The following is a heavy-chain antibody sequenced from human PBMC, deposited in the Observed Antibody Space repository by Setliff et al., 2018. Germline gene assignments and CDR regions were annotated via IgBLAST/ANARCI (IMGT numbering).Heavy chain of an antibody. CDR1: GFVFGTYG. Sequence: GESLKISCAASGFVFGTYGMHWVRQAPGKGLDWVASVRFDGSYKVYADSVKGRFTISRDNSENTLFLQMTSLRPEDTGVYYCVKVKKPLIRGSGFDYWGRGTLVTSPQ. D-gene: IGHD3-10*01. J-gene: IGHJ4*02. CDR2: VRFDGSYK. V-gene: IGHV3-30*02. CDR3: VKVKKPLIRGSGFDY.